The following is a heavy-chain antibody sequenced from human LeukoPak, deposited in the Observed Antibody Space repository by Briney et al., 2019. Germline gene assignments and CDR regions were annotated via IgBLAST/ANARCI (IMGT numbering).Heavy chain of an antibody. Sequence: GRSLRLSCAASGFTFDDYAMHWVRQAPGKGLEWVSGISWNSGRIGYADSVKGRFTISRDNAKNSLYLQMNSLRAEDTAVYYCARDRGDYYFDYWGQGTLVTVSS. J-gene: IGHJ4*02. CDR2: ISWNSGRI. CDR1: GFTFDDYA. V-gene: IGHV3-9*01. D-gene: IGHD4-17*01. CDR3: ARDRGDYYFDY.